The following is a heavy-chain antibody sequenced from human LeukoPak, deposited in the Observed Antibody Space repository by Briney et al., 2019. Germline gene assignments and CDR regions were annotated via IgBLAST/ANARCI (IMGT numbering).Heavy chain of an antibody. CDR3: ARFGYYDSSGYYGY. V-gene: IGHV4-34*01. Sequence: PSETLSLTCAVYGGSFSGYYWSWIRQPPGKGLEWIGEINYSGSTNYVPSLKSRVSISVDTSKNQFSLRLSSVTAADTAVYYCARFGYYDSSGYYGYWGQGTLVTVSS. CDR1: GGSFSGYY. CDR2: INYSGST. J-gene: IGHJ4*02. D-gene: IGHD3-22*01.